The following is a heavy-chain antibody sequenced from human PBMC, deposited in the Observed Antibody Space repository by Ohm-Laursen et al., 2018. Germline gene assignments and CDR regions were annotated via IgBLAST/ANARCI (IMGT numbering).Heavy chain of an antibody. CDR3: AKGSRTSGWPN. Sequence: GSLRLSCSASGFTFSNYAMYWVRQAPGKGLEWVSAITDSGGSTFYADPVKGRFTISRDNSKNMLYLQMNSLRAEDTAIYYCAKGSRTSGWPNWGQGTLVTVSS. D-gene: IGHD6-19*01. V-gene: IGHV3-23*01. CDR1: GFTFSNYA. CDR2: ITDSGGST. J-gene: IGHJ4*02.